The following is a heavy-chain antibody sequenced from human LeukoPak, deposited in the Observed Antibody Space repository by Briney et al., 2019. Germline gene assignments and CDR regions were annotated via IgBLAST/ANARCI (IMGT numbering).Heavy chain of an antibody. D-gene: IGHD1-26*01. CDR3: ARSSKEVGFDP. CDR2: IYSGGST. V-gene: IGHV3-53*01. J-gene: IGHJ5*02. CDR1: GFTVSSNY. Sequence: PGGSLRLSCAASGFTVSSNYMSWVRQAPGKGLEWVSVIYSGGSTYYADSVKGRFAISRDNSKNTLYLQMNSLRAEDTAVYYCARSSKEVGFDPWGQGTLVTVSS.